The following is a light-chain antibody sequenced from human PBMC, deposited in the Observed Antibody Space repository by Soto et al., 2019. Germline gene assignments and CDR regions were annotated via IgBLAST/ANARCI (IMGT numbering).Light chain of an antibody. CDR1: RSISAW. CDR2: KAS. V-gene: IGKV1-5*03. Sequence: DLQMTQSPSTLSASLGDRVTITCRASRSISAWLAWYQLKPGKAPKLLIYKASTLKTGVPSRFSGSGSGTEFTLTISNLQPDDFATYYCQQYNSNPLTFGGGTKVEIK. CDR3: QQYNSNPLT. J-gene: IGKJ4*01.